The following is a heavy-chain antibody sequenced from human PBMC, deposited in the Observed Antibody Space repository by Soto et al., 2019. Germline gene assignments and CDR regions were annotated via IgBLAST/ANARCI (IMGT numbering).Heavy chain of an antibody. CDR2: IYYSGST. D-gene: IGHD3-3*01. CDR3: ARENGDFWTDAFDI. Sequence: QVQLQESGPGLVKPSQTLSLTCTVSGGSISSADYYWSWIRQHPGKGLEWIGYIYYSGSTYYNPSLKSRVNISVDTSKNQFSLKLTPVTAAATAVYYCARENGDFWTDAFDIWGQGTMVTVSS. CDR1: GGSISSADYY. J-gene: IGHJ3*02. V-gene: IGHV4-31*03.